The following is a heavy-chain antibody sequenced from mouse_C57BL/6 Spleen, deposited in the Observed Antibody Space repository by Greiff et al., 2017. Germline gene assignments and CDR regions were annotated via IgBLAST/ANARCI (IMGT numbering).Heavy chain of an antibody. CDR2: IYPRDGST. Sequence: QVQLKQSGPELVKPGASVKLSCKASGYTFTSYDINWVKQRPGQGLEWIGWIYPRDGSTKYNEKFKGKATLTVDTSSSTAYMELHSLTSEDSAVYFCARRGYYGSSPSGYFDYWGQGTTLTVSS. J-gene: IGHJ2*01. D-gene: IGHD1-1*01. CDR3: ARRGYYGSSPSGYFDY. V-gene: IGHV1-85*01. CDR1: GYTFTSYD.